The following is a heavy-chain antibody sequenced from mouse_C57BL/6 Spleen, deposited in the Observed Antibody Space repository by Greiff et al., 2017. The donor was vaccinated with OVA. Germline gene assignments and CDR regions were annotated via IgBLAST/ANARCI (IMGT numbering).Heavy chain of an antibody. CDR1: GFTFSDYG. Sequence: EVKVVESGGGLVKPGGSLKLSCAASGFTFSDYGMHWVRQAPEKGLEWIAYISSASSTIYYADTVKGRFTISRDNAKNTLFLQMTSLRAEDTAMDYCARSTTLVVVDYWGQGTTLTVSS. J-gene: IGHJ2*01. CDR2: ISSASSTI. CDR3: ARSTTLVVVDY. D-gene: IGHD1-1*01. V-gene: IGHV5-17*01.